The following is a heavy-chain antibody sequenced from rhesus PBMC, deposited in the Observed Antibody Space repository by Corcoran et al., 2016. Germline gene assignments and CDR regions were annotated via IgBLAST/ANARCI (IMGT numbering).Heavy chain of an antibody. J-gene: IGHJ4*01. Sequence: QVQLEQWGEGLVKPSEPLSLTCAVYGGSISGDFYWSWIRQPPGKGLEWIGFIYGNSASTKYNPSLKNRVTISKDTSKKQFSLKLSSVTAADTAVYYCAREAVGDFDYWGQGVLVTVSS. CDR3: AREAVGDFDY. CDR1: GGSISGDFY. D-gene: IGHD5-24*01. V-gene: IGHV4-73*01. CDR2: IYGNSAST.